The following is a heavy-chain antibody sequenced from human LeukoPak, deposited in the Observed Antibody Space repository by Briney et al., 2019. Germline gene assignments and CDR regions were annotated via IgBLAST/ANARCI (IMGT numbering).Heavy chain of an antibody. CDR3: ARDGWGRYDFWSGYLY. J-gene: IGHJ4*02. D-gene: IGHD3-3*01. CDR1: GFTFDDYG. CDR2: INWNGGST. Sequence: GGSPRLSCAASGFTFDDYGMSWVRQAPGKGLEWVSGINWNGGSTGYADSVKGRFTISRDNAKNSLYLQMNSLRAEDTALYYCARDGWGRYDFWSGYLYWGQGTLVTVSS. V-gene: IGHV3-20*04.